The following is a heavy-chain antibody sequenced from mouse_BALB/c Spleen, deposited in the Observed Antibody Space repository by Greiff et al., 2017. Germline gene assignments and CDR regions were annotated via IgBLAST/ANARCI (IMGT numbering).Heavy chain of an antibody. CDR1: GFTFSDYY. V-gene: IGHV5-4*02. CDR3: ARGGGNYDYYAMDY. J-gene: IGHJ4*01. Sequence: EVQRVESGGGLVKPGGSLKLSCAASGFTFSDYYMYWVRQTPEKRLEWVATISDGGSYTYYPDSVKGRFTISRDNAKNNLYLQMSSLKSEDTAMYYCARGGGNYDYYAMDYWGQGTSVTVSS. D-gene: IGHD2-1*01. CDR2: ISDGGSYT.